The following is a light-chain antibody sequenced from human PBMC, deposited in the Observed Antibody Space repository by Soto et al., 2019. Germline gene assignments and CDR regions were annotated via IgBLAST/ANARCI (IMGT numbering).Light chain of an antibody. Sequence: EIVMTQSPATLSVSPGERATISCSASQGIGSTLAWYQQKPGQTPRLLIYDASNRATGIPARFSGSGSGTEFTLTISSLQSEDFAVYYCQQYNNWPPITFGQGTRLEIK. J-gene: IGKJ5*01. CDR1: QGIGST. CDR2: DAS. CDR3: QQYNNWPPIT. V-gene: IGKV3D-15*01.